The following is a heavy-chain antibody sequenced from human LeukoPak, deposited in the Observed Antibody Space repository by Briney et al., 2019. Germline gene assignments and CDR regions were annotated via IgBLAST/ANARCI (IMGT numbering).Heavy chain of an antibody. CDR3: ATDRATQYFDY. Sequence: PGRSLRLSYAASGITFGSYGMHWVRQAPGKGLEWVAFIWYDGSNKYYADSVKGRFTISRDNSRNTLFLQMNSLRAEDTAVYYCATDRATQYFDYWGQGTLVSVSS. V-gene: IGHV3-33*01. D-gene: IGHD2-15*01. CDR1: GITFGSYG. J-gene: IGHJ4*02. CDR2: IWYDGSNK.